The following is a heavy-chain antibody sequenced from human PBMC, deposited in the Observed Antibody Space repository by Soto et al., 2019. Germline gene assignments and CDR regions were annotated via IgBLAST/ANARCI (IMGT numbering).Heavy chain of an antibody. V-gene: IGHV3-7*03. J-gene: IGHJ6*02. Sequence: GGSLRLSCAASGFTFSSYWMSWVRRAPGKGLGWVANIKQDGSEKYYVDSVKGRFTISRDNAKNSLYLQINSLRAEDTAVYYYARETITIVRGVIIRYGMDVWGQGTTVTVSS. CDR2: IKQDGSEK. D-gene: IGHD3-10*01. CDR1: GFTFSSYW. CDR3: ARETITIVRGVIIRYGMDV.